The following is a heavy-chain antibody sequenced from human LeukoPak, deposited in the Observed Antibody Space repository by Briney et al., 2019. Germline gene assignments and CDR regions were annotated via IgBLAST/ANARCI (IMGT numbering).Heavy chain of an antibody. D-gene: IGHD2-2*01. V-gene: IGHV4-31*03. J-gene: IGHJ6*02. CDR2: IYYSGST. CDR1: GGSISSGGYY. CDR3: ARDLREYQLLLGYYYYYGMDV. Sequence: SQTLSLTCTVSGGSISSGGYYWSWIRQHPGKGLEWIGYIYYSGSTYYNPSLKSRVTISVDTSKNQFSPKLSSVTAADTAVYYCARDLREYQLLLGYYYYYGMDVWGQGTTVTVSS.